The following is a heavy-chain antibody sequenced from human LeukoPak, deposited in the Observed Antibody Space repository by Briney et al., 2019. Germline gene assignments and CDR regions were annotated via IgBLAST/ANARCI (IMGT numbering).Heavy chain of an antibody. J-gene: IGHJ4*02. D-gene: IGHD3-16*02. CDR3: ARSSYYDYVWGSYRDPEFDY. V-gene: IGHV4-34*01. CDR1: GGSFSGYY. CDR2: INHSGST. Sequence: MTSETLSLTCAVYGGSFSGYYWSWIRQPPGKGLEWIGDINHSGSTNYNPSLKSRVTISVDTSKNQFSLKLSSVTAADTAVYYCARSSYYDYVWGSYRDPEFDYWGQGTLVTVSS.